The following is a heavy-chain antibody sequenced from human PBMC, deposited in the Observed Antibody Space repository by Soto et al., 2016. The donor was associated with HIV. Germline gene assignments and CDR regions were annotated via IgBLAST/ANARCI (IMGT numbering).Heavy chain of an antibody. CDR1: GFTFSGYS. CDR2: ISDSGYDT. Sequence: EVQLLESGGGLGQPGGSLRISCAVSGFTFSGYSMSWVRQAPGKGLEWVSAISDSGYDTYYADSVKGRFTISRDNSKNTLFLQMNSLRDEDTAVYYCAKGPPPLLYRSPLRRIDHWGQGTLVTVSS. V-gene: IGHV3-23*01. CDR3: AKGPPPLLYRSPLRRIDH. D-gene: IGHD6-13*01. J-gene: IGHJ4*02.